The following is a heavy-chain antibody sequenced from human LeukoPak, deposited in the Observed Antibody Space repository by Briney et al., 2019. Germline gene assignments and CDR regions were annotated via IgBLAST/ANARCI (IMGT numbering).Heavy chain of an antibody. D-gene: IGHD2-2*01. V-gene: IGHV3-7*03. CDR2: IKQDGFEK. Sequence: PGGSLRLSCAASGFTFSSYWMTWVRQAPGKGLEWVANIKQDGFEKNYVDSVKGRFTISRDNSKNSLYLQMNSLRTEDTALYYCAKDIDCTSTNCYTFDYWGQGTLVTVSS. CDR1: GFTFSSYW. CDR3: AKDIDCTSTNCYTFDY. J-gene: IGHJ4*02.